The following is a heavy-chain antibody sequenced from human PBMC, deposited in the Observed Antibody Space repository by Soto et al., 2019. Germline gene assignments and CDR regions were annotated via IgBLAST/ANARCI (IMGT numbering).Heavy chain of an antibody. Sequence: QVQLQESGPGLVRPSQTLSLTCTVSNGPIISDGYYWTWIRQHPGQGLEWIGYIYHSGSASYNPSLKSRLTISIDTSKNQFSLELRSMTAADTAVYYCARDNGDSGTLDYWGQGTLVTVSS. CDR3: ARDNGDSGTLDY. V-gene: IGHV4-31*03. CDR1: NGPIISDGYY. J-gene: IGHJ4*02. D-gene: IGHD2-21*02. CDR2: IYHSGSA.